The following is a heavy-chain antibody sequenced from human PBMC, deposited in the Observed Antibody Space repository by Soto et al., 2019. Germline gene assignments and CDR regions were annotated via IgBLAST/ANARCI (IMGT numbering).Heavy chain of an antibody. CDR1: GFTFDDYA. D-gene: IGHD2-2*01. V-gene: IGHV3-43*02. CDR2: ISGDGGST. CDR3: AKDIIPNPEDCSSTSCVGMDV. Sequence: GGSLRLSCAASGFTFDDYAMHWVRQAPGKGLEWVSLISGDGGSTYYADSVKGRFTISRDNSKNSLYLQMNSLRTEDTALYYCAKDIIPNPEDCSSTSCVGMDVWGQGTTVTVSS. J-gene: IGHJ6*02.